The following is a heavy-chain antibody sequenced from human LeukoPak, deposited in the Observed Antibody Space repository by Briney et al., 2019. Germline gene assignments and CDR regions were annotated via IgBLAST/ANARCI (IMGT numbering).Heavy chain of an antibody. CDR2: LSSSSSTI. V-gene: IGHV3-48*01. CDR3: AKGSVRAFDI. J-gene: IGHJ3*02. CDR1: GFTFSSYS. Sequence: GGSLRLSCAASGFTFSSYSMNWVRQAPGKGLEWISYLSSSSSTIYYADSVKGRFTISRDNAKNSLYLQMNSLRAEDTAVYYCAKGSVRAFDIWGQGTMVTVSS. D-gene: IGHD1-1*01.